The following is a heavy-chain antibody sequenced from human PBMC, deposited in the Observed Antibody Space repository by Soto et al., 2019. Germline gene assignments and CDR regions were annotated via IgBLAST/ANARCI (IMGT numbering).Heavy chain of an antibody. J-gene: IGHJ6*02. Sequence: QVQLVESGGGVVQPGRSLRLSCAASGFTFSSYAMHWVRQAPGKGLEGVAVISYDGSNKYYADSVKGRFTISRDNSKNTLYLQMNSLRAEDTAVYYCARDSYCGGDCYTMRGMDVWGQGTTVTVSS. CDR2: ISYDGSNK. CDR1: GFTFSSYA. D-gene: IGHD2-21*02. V-gene: IGHV3-30-3*01. CDR3: ARDSYCGGDCYTMRGMDV.